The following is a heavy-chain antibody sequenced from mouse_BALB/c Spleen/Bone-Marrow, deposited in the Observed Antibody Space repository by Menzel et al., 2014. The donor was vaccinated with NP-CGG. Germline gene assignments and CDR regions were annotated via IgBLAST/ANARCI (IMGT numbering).Heavy chain of an antibody. CDR3: ARPTTVVATGGSFDY. Sequence: DVMLVESGGDLVKPGGSLKLSCAASGFTFSSYGMSWVRQTPDKRLEWVATISSGGSYTYYPDSVKGRFTISRDNAKNTLCLQMSSLKSEDTAMYYCARPTTVVATGGSFDYWGQGTTLTVSS. CDR2: ISSGGSYT. J-gene: IGHJ2*01. V-gene: IGHV5-6*02. CDR1: GFTFSSYG. D-gene: IGHD1-1*01.